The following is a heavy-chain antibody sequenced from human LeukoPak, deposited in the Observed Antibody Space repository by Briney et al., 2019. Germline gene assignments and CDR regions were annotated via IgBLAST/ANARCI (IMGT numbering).Heavy chain of an antibody. Sequence: PSETLSLTCTVSGGSISSGGYYWSWIRQPPGKGLEWIGYIYHSGSTYYNPSLKSRVTISVDTSKNQFSLKLSSVTAADTAVYYCAREVVRSSSWTVYYYGMDVWGQGTTVTVSS. CDR2: IYHSGST. D-gene: IGHD6-13*01. V-gene: IGHV4-30-2*01. CDR1: GGSISSGGYY. J-gene: IGHJ6*02. CDR3: AREVVRSSSWTVYYYGMDV.